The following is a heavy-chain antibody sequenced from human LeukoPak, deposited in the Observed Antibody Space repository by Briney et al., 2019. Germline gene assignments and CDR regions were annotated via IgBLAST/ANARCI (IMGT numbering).Heavy chain of an antibody. J-gene: IGHJ4*02. CDR1: GFTFSSYG. CDR3: AKGHYDPHQPYYFDY. CDR2: ISYDGSNK. Sequence: GGSLRLSCAASGFTFSSYGMHWVRQAPGKGLEWVAVISYDGSNKYYADSVKGRFTISRDNSKNTLYLQMNSLRAEDTAVYYCAKGHYDPHQPYYFDYWGQGTLVTVSS. D-gene: IGHD5-12*01. V-gene: IGHV3-30*18.